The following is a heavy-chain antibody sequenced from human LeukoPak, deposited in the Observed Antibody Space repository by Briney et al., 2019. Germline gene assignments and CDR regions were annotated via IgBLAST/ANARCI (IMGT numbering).Heavy chain of an antibody. CDR2: IPYDGSNK. V-gene: IGHV3-30*18. CDR1: GFTFSSYG. Sequence: GRSLRLSCAASGFTFSSYGMHWVRQAPGKGLEWVAVIPYDGSNKYYADSVKGRFTISRDNSKNTLYLQMNSLRAEDTAVYYCAKAERDTATRRWGQGTLVTVSS. J-gene: IGHJ4*02. D-gene: IGHD5-18*01. CDR3: AKAERDTATRR.